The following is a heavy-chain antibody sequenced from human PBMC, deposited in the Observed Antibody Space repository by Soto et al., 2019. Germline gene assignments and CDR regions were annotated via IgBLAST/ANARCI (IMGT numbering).Heavy chain of an antibody. CDR3: ARTSMILTGYTSHNWFDP. V-gene: IGHV1-8*02. CDR1: GYTFTSYG. CDR2: MNPNSGNT. J-gene: IGHJ5*02. Sequence: VKVSCKASGYTFTSYGISWVRQAPGQGLEWMGWMNPNSGNTGYAQKFQGRVTMTRNTSISTAYMELSSLRSEDTAVYYCARTSMILTGYTSHNWFDPWGQGTLVTVSS. D-gene: IGHD3-9*01.